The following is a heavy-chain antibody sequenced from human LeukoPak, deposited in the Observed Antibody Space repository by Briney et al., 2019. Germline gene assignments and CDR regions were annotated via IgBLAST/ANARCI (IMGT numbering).Heavy chain of an antibody. Sequence: GGSLRLSCAASGFTVSSNYMSWVRQAPGKGLEWVSVIYSGGSTYYADSVKGRFTISRDNSKNTLYLQMNSLRAEDTAVYYCARRGYSYGPRGPNYYYGMDVWGQGTTATVSS. CDR1: GFTVSSNY. V-gene: IGHV3-53*01. CDR3: ARRGYSYGPRGPNYYYGMDV. D-gene: IGHD5-18*01. CDR2: IYSGGST. J-gene: IGHJ6*02.